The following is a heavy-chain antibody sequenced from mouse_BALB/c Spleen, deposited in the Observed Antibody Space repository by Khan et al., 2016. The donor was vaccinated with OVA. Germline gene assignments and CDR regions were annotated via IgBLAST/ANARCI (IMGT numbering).Heavy chain of an antibody. CDR2: INPGSGGT. CDR3: SRSGYGFGAY. D-gene: IGHD3-2*02. Sequence: QVQLKESGAELVRPGTSVKVSCKASGYAFSNYLIEWLKQRPGQGLEWIGVINPGSGGTKDNEKIKDKATLTADTSSSTAYMQLSSLTSDDSAVYFCSRSGYGFGAYWGPGTLVTVSA. J-gene: IGHJ3*01. CDR1: GYAFSNYL. V-gene: IGHV1-54*01.